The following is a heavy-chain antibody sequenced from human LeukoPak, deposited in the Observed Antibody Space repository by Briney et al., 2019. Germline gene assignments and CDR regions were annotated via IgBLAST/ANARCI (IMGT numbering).Heavy chain of an antibody. V-gene: IGHV3-23*01. CDR3: AKVRGVITPYNWFDP. CDR2: ISGSGGST. J-gene: IGHJ5*02. Sequence: GGSLRLSCAASGFTFSSYAMSWVRQAPGKGLEWVSAISGSGGSTYYADSVKGLFTISRDNSKNTLYLQMNSLRAEDTAVYYCAKVRGVITPYNWFDPWGQGTLVTVSS. CDR1: GFTFSSYA. D-gene: IGHD3-10*01.